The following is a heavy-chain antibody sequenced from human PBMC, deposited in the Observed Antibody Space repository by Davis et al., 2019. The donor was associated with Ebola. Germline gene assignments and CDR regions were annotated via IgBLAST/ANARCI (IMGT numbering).Heavy chain of an antibody. Sequence: AASVKVSCKASGYTFTGYYMHWVRQAPGQGLEWMGRINPNNGDTTYTHKFQGRVTMTRDTSIATAYMELRSLRSDDTAVYYCARDREDYSSGFSFGFDYWGQGTLVTVSS. V-gene: IGHV1-2*06. CDR2: INPNNGDT. D-gene: IGHD6-19*01. J-gene: IGHJ4*02. CDR3: ARDREDYSSGFSFGFDY. CDR1: GYTFTGYY.